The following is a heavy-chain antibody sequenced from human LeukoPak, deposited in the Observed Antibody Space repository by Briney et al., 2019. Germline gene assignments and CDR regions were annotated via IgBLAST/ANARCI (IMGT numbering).Heavy chain of an antibody. CDR3: ARNQVAAYCGGDCYSEAFDI. D-gene: IGHD2-21*02. CDR2: IYYSGST. V-gene: IGHV4-59*01. CDR1: GASISTYY. Sequence: SETLSLTCTVSGASISTYYWSWIRQPPGKGLEWIGYIYYSGSTNYNPSLKSRVTISVDTSKNQFSLKLSSVTAADTAVYYCARNQVAAYCGGDCYSEAFDIWGQGTMVTVSS. J-gene: IGHJ3*02.